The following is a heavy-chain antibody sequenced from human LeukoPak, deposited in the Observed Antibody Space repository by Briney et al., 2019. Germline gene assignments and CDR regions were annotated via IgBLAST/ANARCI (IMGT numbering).Heavy chain of an antibody. Sequence: SQTLSLTCVISGDSVSSNSVAWNWIRQSPSRGLEWLGRTYYRSKWYNDYAVSVKSRITINPDTSKNQFSLQLNSVTPEDTAVYYCARDTAPDYYDSSGYQVGFDYWGQGTLVTVSS. CDR2: TYYRSKWYN. D-gene: IGHD3-22*01. V-gene: IGHV6-1*01. J-gene: IGHJ4*02. CDR3: ARDTAPDYYDSSGYQVGFDY. CDR1: GDSVSSNSVA.